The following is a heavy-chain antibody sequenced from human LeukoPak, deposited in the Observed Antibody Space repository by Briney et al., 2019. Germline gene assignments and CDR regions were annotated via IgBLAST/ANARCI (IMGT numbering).Heavy chain of an antibody. J-gene: IGHJ4*02. CDR1: RGSFSGYS. CDR2: INHSGST. CDR3: AGSGWYFDY. V-gene: IGHV4-34*01. Sequence: SETLSLTCAVYRGSFSGYSSSWIPQPPGRGLEWIGEINHSGSTNYNPSLKSRVTISVDTSKNQFSLKLSSVTAADTAVYYCAGSGWYFDYWGQGTLVTVSS. D-gene: IGHD6-19*01.